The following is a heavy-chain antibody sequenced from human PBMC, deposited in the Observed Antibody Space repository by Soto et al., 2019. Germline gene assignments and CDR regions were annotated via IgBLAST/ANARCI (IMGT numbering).Heavy chain of an antibody. V-gene: IGHV3-23*01. D-gene: IGHD4-17*01. CDR3: AKHQGEDSTVIPYYYYYYGMDV. CDR1: GFTFSSYA. CDR2: ISGSGGST. Sequence: PGGSLRLSCAASGFTFSSYAMSWVRQAPGKGLEWVSAISGSGGSTYYADSVKGRFTISRDNSKNTLYLQMNSLRAEDTAVYYCAKHQGEDSTVIPYYYYYYGMDVWGQGTTVTVSS. J-gene: IGHJ6*02.